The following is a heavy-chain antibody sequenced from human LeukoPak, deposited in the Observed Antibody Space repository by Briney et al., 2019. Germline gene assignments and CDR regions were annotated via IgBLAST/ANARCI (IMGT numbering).Heavy chain of an antibody. Sequence: SEPLSLTCAVYGGSFSGYYWSWIRQPPGKGLEWIGEINHSGSTNYNPSLKSRVTISVDTSKNQFSLKLSSVTAADTAVYYCARGADEMATTDYWGQGTLVTVSS. CDR1: GGSFSGYY. D-gene: IGHD5-24*01. CDR2: INHSGST. CDR3: ARGADEMATTDY. V-gene: IGHV4-34*01. J-gene: IGHJ4*02.